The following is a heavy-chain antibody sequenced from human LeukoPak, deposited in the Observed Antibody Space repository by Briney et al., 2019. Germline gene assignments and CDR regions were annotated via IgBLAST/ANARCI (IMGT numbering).Heavy chain of an antibody. J-gene: IGHJ3*01. CDR2: ISHNGLST. D-gene: IGHD2-2*01. V-gene: IGHV3-64*02. CDR3: ASRTDCTSTNCPSAFDL. Sequence: GGSLRLSCAASGFTFSRYVMHWVRQAPGKGLEYVSAISHNGLSTYYVDSVKGRFTISRDNSKNMLYFHMGSLRVEDLAVYYCASRTDCTSTNCPSAFDLWGQGTMVIVSS. CDR1: GFTFSRYV.